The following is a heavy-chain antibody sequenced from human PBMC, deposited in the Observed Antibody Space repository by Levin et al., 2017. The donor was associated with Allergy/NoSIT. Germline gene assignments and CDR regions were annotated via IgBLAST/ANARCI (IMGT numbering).Heavy chain of an antibody. Sequence: SETLSLTCTVSGGSVSSGDYYWTWIRQPPGKGLEWIGYIYYLGSTNYNPSLKSRVIISADTSKNQFSLQLISVTPADTAVYYCARLGVALDYWGQGTLVSVSS. CDR3: ARLGVALDY. D-gene: IGHD3-16*01. J-gene: IGHJ4*02. CDR1: GGSVSSGDYY. V-gene: IGHV4-61*08. CDR2: IYYLGST.